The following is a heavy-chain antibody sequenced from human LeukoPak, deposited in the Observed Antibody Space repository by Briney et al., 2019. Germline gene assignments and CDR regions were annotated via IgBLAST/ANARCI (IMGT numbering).Heavy chain of an antibody. D-gene: IGHD3-3*01. CDR2: INHSGST. CDR3: ARGSTISVYYYYCMDV. J-gene: IGHJ6*03. Sequence: SETLSLTCAVYGGSFSGYYWSWIRQPPGKGLEWIGEINHSGSTNYNPSLKSRVTISVDTSKNQFSLKLSSVTAADTAVYYCARGSTISVYYYYCMDVWGKGTTVTVSS. CDR1: GGSFSGYY. V-gene: IGHV4-34*01.